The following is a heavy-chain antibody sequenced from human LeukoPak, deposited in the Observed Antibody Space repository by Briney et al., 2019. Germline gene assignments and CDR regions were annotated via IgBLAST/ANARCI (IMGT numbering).Heavy chain of an antibody. Sequence: GGSLRLSCAASGFTFSNAWMSWVRQAPGKGREWVGRIKSKTDGGTTDYAAPVKGRFTISRDDSKNTLYLQMNSLKTEDTAVYYCTTVSYDYVWGSYRYHGYYFDYWGQGTLVTVSS. J-gene: IGHJ4*02. V-gene: IGHV3-15*01. CDR2: IKSKTDGGTT. CDR3: TTVSYDYVWGSYRYHGYYFDY. CDR1: GFTFSNAW. D-gene: IGHD3-16*02.